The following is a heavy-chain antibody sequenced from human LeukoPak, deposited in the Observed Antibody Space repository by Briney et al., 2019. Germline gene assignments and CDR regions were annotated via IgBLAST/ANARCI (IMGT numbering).Heavy chain of an antibody. V-gene: IGHV3-23*01. D-gene: IGHD5-18*01. Sequence: GGSLRLSCAASGFTFSNYAMNWVRQAPGKGLEWVSGITDSGANTYYADSVKGRFTISRDNSKNTLYLQMNSLRAEDTAVYYCAKDLGWIHFAYWGQGTLVTVSS. CDR3: AKDLGWIHFAY. CDR2: ITDSGANT. CDR1: GFTFSNYA. J-gene: IGHJ4*02.